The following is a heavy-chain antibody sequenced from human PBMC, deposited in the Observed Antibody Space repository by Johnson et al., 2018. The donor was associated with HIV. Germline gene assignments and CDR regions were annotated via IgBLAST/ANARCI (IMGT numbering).Heavy chain of an antibody. J-gene: IGHJ3*02. CDR2: ISYDGSNK. V-gene: IGHV3-33*05. D-gene: IGHD3-22*01. Sequence: VQLVESGGGVVQPGGSLRLSCAASGFTFSNAWMSWVRQAPGKGLEWVAVISYDGSNKYFADSVKGRFTISRDKAKNSLYLQMNSLRAEDTALYYCARGRYYYDSSGSDAFDIWGQGTMVTVSS. CDR3: ARGRYYYDSSGSDAFDI. CDR1: GFTFSNAW.